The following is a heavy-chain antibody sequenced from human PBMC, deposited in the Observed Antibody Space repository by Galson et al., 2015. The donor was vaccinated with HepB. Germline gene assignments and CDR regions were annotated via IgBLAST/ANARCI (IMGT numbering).Heavy chain of an antibody. Sequence: SLRLSCAASGFTFSSYSMNWVRQAPGKGLEWVSYISSSSSTIYYADSVKGRFTISRDNAKNSLYLQMNSLRDEDTAVYYCARSIAAAGLYYYYYGMDVWGQGTTVTVSS. D-gene: IGHD6-13*01. CDR1: GFTFSSYS. CDR3: ARSIAAAGLYYYYYGMDV. V-gene: IGHV3-48*02. CDR2: ISSSSSTI. J-gene: IGHJ6*02.